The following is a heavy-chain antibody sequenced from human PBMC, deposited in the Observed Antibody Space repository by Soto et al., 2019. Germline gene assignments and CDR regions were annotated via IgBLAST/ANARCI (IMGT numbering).Heavy chain of an antibody. CDR3: ARDKITGLFDY. CDR1: GVSFSGYY. D-gene: IGHD2-8*02. J-gene: IGHJ4*02. V-gene: IGHV4-34*01. CDR2: IKHSGST. Sequence: TLYLTCSVYGVSFSGYYWTWIRQPPGTGLEWIGEIKHSGSTNYNPSLKSQTTISVDTSKNQFSLKLTSVTAADTAVYYCARDKITGLFDYWGQGTLVTVSS.